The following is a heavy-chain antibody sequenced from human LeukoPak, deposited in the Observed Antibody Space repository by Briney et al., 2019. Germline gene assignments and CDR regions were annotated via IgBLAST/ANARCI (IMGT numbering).Heavy chain of an antibody. D-gene: IGHD6-19*01. CDR3: AIQISGSVY. V-gene: IGHV3-64*01. CDR1: GFTFSTFT. J-gene: IGHJ4*02. Sequence: GGSLRLSCAASGFTFSTFTMHWVRQAPGKGLEYVSGITDNGGTRNYANSVKGRFTISRDNSKNTLYLQMGSLRPDDMAVYYCAIQISGSVYWGQGTLVTVSP. CDR2: ITDNGGTR.